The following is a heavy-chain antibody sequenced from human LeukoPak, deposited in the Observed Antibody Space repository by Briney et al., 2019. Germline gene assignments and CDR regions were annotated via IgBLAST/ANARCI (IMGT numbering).Heavy chain of an antibody. V-gene: IGHV3-30-3*01. D-gene: IGHD3-22*01. J-gene: IGHJ4*02. CDR2: ISYDGSNK. Sequence: GRSLRLSCAASGFTFSSYAMHWVRQAPGKGLEWVAVISYDGSNKYYADSVKGRFTISRDNSKNTLYLQMNSLRAEDTAVYYCAKERFDYYDSSGPNDYWGQGTLVTVSS. CDR3: AKERFDYYDSSGPNDY. CDR1: GFTFSSYA.